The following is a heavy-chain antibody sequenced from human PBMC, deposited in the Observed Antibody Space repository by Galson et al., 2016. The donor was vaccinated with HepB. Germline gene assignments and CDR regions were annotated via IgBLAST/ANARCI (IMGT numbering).Heavy chain of an antibody. CDR3: AKAGQFDYFASH. CDR2: MGGSGGTT. V-gene: IGHV3-23*01. D-gene: IGHD3-10*01. Sequence: SLRLSCAASGYTFSSYAMSWVRQAPGKGLEWVSAMGGSGGTTSYADSVKGRFTISRDNSKNTLFLQMNSLRLEDTAVYYCAKAGQFDYFASHWGQGTLVTVSS. J-gene: IGHJ4*02. CDR1: GYTFSSYA.